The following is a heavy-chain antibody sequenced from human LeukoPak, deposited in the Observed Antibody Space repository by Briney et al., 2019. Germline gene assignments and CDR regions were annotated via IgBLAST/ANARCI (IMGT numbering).Heavy chain of an antibody. D-gene: IGHD6-19*01. V-gene: IGHV4-34*12. Sequence: SETLSLTCAVYGDSFSGYYWSWIRQSPGKGLEWIGEIIHSGSTNYNPSLKSRVTISVDTSKNQFSLKLSSVTAADTAVYYCASIAVAAPRGFDPWGQGTLVTVSS. J-gene: IGHJ5*02. CDR2: IIHSGST. CDR3: ASIAVAAPRGFDP. CDR1: GDSFSGYY.